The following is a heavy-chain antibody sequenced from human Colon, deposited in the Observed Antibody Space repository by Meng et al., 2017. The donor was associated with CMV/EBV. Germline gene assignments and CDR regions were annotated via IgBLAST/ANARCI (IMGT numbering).Heavy chain of an antibody. Sequence: ASVKVSCKASGYTFTSYYMHWVRQAPGQGLEWMGIINPSGGSTSYAQKFQGRVTMTKDTSTSTVYMELSSLGSEDTAVYYCARGTLLIAAAGAVDYWGQGTLVTVSS. J-gene: IGHJ4*02. CDR1: GYTFTSYY. CDR2: INPSGGST. CDR3: ARGTLLIAAAGAVDY. V-gene: IGHV1-46*01. D-gene: IGHD6-13*01.